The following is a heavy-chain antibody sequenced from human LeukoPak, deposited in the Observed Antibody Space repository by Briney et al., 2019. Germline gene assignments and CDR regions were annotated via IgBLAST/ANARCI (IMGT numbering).Heavy chain of an antibody. Sequence: GRSLRLSCAASGFAFSSYAMHWVRQAPGKGLEWVAVISYDGSSKYYADSVKGRFTISRDNSKNTLYLQMNSLRAEDTAVYYCARDWAAGSNWFDPWGQGTLVTVSS. V-gene: IGHV3-30*04. J-gene: IGHJ5*02. CDR1: GFAFSSYA. D-gene: IGHD6-13*01. CDR2: ISYDGSSK. CDR3: ARDWAAGSNWFDP.